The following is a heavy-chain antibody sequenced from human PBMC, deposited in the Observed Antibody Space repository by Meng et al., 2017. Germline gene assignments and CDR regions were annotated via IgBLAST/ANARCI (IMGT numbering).Heavy chain of an antibody. J-gene: IGHJ4*02. CDR1: GFTFSSYG. D-gene: IGHD1-26*01. CDR2: IWYDGSNK. CDR3: ARDLEAFGGSYPDY. Sequence: QVQLVEAGGGVVPPGRSLSLSCAASGFTFSSYGMHWVRQAPGKGLEWVAVIWYDGSNKYYADSVKGRFTISRDNSKNTLYLQMNSLRAEDTAVYYCARDLEAFGGSYPDYWGQGTLVTVSS. V-gene: IGHV3-33*01.